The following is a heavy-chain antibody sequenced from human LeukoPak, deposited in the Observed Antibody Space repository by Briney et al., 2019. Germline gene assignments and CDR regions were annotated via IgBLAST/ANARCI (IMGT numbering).Heavy chain of an antibody. CDR1: GGTFSSYA. CDR2: IIPILGIA. J-gene: IGHJ4*02. V-gene: IGHV1-69*04. CDR3: AREGITIFGVVILPFDY. D-gene: IGHD3-3*01. Sequence: SVKVSCKASGGTFSSYAISWVRQAHGQGLEWMGRIIPILGIANYAQKFQGRVTITADKSTSTAYMELSSLRSEDTAVYYCAREGITIFGVVILPFDYWGQGTLVTVSS.